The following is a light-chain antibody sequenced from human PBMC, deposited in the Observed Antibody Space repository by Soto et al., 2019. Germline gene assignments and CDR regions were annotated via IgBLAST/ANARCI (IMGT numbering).Light chain of an antibody. CDR1: SSNIGSNY. V-gene: IGLV1-47*02. J-gene: IGLJ3*02. CDR2: AND. Sequence: QSVLTQPPSASGTPGQRVIISCSGRSSNIGSNYVYWFQHLPGTDPKLLIYANDQRPSGVPDRFSGSKSGTSASLAISGLRSEDEADYYCAAWDDSLGGSWVFGGGTKLTVL. CDR3: AAWDDSLGGSWV.